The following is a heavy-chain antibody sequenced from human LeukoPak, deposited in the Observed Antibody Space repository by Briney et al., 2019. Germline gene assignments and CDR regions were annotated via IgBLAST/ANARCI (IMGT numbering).Heavy chain of an antibody. CDR3: ARRAGAYSHPYDY. CDR1: GFTLDDYA. V-gene: IGHV3-9*01. D-gene: IGHD4/OR15-4a*01. J-gene: IGHJ4*02. CDR2: ISWNSGSI. Sequence: PGRSLRLSCAASGFTLDDYAMHWVRQAPGKGLEWVSGISWNSGSIGYADSVKGRFTISRDNAKNSLYLQMNSLRAEDTAVYYCARRAGAYSHPYDYWGQGTLVTVSS.